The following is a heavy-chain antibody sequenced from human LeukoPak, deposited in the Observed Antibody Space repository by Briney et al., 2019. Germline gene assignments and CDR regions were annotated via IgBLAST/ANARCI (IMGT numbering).Heavy chain of an antibody. CDR1: GGSISSYYW. V-gene: IGHV2-70*11. CDR2: IDWDDDK. CDR3: ARIWLTRSYYFDY. D-gene: IGHD5-12*01. Sequence: TLSLTCTVSGGSISSYYWSCIRQPPGKALEWLARIDWDDDKYYSTSLKTRLTISKDTSKNQVVLTMTNMDPVDTATYYCARIWLTRSYYFDYWGQGTLVTVSS. J-gene: IGHJ4*02.